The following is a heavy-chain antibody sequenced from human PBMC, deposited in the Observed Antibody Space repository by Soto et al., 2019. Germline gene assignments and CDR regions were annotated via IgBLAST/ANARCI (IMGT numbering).Heavy chain of an antibody. Sequence: VGSLRLSCAASGFTFSSYWMHWVHLAPGKGLMWVSRINSVGTTTNYADSVKGRFTVSRDNAKNTLYLQMNSLRAEDTAVYYCARGSGYSSASFDYWGQGTLVTVSS. J-gene: IGHJ4*02. CDR3: ARGSGYSSASFDY. V-gene: IGHV3-74*01. D-gene: IGHD5-18*01. CDR2: INSVGTTT. CDR1: GFTFSSYW.